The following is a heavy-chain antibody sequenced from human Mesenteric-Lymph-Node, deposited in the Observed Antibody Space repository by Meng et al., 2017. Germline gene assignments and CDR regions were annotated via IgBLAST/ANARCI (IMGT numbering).Heavy chain of an antibody. CDR3: ASQVEMASIFDN. V-gene: IGHV4-39*01. CDR1: GVSMIRTSHY. J-gene: IGHJ4*02. CDR2: VYYSGST. D-gene: IGHD5-24*01. Sequence: QLQLQESGSGLVKPLETLSVTCSVSGVSMIRTSHYWGWIRQPPGKGLEWIGSVYYSGSTFTNPSLESRVTMSVDTSKNQIYLSLTSVTAGDTAVYYCASQVEMASIFDNWGQGTLVTVSS.